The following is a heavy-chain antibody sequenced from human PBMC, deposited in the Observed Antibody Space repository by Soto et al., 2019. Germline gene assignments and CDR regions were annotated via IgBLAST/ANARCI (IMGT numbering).Heavy chain of an antibody. D-gene: IGHD6-6*01. V-gene: IGHV1-58*01. CDR3: AADRLDAFDI. CDR1: EFTFTSSA. CDR2: IGVGNGNT. Sequence: SVKVSCKASEFTFTSSAVQWVRQARGQRLEWIGWIGVGNGNTKYAQKFQERVTITRDMSTRTIYMELSSLTFEDTALYYCAADRLDAFDIWGQGTLVTVS. J-gene: IGHJ3*02.